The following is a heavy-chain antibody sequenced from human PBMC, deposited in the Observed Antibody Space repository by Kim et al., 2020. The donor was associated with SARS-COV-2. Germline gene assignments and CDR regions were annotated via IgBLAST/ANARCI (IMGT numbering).Heavy chain of an antibody. V-gene: IGHV3-64D*06. CDR1: GFIFSDAT. Sequence: GVSLRLSCSASGFIFSDATLHWVRQAPGTRLEYVSVISNDGISTYYADSVKGRFTISRDNSKSTLYLQMGSLRAEDTAVYYCVKGRGMDVWGQGTTVTVSS. CDR3: VKGRGMDV. J-gene: IGHJ6*02. CDR2: ISNDGIST.